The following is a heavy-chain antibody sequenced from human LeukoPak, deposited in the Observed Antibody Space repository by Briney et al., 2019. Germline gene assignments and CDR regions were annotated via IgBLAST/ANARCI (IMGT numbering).Heavy chain of an antibody. V-gene: IGHV3-23*01. CDR2: ISDSGDGT. CDR3: AKEGRGGGSKAFDF. CDR1: GFSFSSYV. Sequence: GGSLRLSCAASGFSFSSYVMRWVRQAPGKGLEWVSSISDSGDGTYYADSVKGRLTISRDNPKNTLYLQMNSLRAEDTAVYYCAKEGRGGGSKAFDFWGQGTLVTVSS. D-gene: IGHD2-15*01. J-gene: IGHJ4*02.